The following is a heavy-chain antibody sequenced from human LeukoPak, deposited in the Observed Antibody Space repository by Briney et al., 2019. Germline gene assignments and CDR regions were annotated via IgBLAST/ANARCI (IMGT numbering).Heavy chain of an antibody. CDR2: IYPGDSDT. CDR1: GYSFTSYW. J-gene: IGHJ4*02. Sequence: PGESLKISCKGSGYSFTSYWIGWVRQMPGKGLEWMGIIYPGDSDTGYSPSFQGQVTISADKSISTAYLQWSSLKASDTAMYYCARVNYDSSGLGGDFDYWGQGTLVTVSS. CDR3: ARVNYDSSGLGGDFDY. D-gene: IGHD3-22*01. V-gene: IGHV5-51*01.